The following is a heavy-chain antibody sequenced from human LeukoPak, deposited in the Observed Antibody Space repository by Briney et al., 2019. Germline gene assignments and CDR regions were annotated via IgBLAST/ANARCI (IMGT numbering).Heavy chain of an antibody. D-gene: IGHD6-19*01. Sequence: GGSLRLSCVASGFSFSSYWMSWVRQAPGKGLEWVANIKQDGSEEYYVDSVKGRFTIYRDNAKNSVYLQMNSLRAEDTAAYYCARASQWPAPQQIDYWGQGTLVTVSS. V-gene: IGHV3-7*01. CDR3: ARASQWPAPQQIDY. J-gene: IGHJ4*02. CDR2: IKQDGSEE. CDR1: GFSFSSYW.